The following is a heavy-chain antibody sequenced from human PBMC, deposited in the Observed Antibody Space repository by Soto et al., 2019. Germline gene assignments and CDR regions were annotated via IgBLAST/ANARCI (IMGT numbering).Heavy chain of an antibody. V-gene: IGHV3-23*01. CDR2: ISGSGGST. Sequence: TGGSVRLSCAASGFTFSSYAMSWVRQAPGKGLEWVSAISGSGGSTYYADSVKGRFTISRDNSKNTLYLQMNSLRAEDTAVYYCAKGGSVVVAAPSVVTATDYPGPAPLVTVSS. J-gene: IGHJ4*02. D-gene: IGHD2-15*01. CDR3: AKGGSVVVAAPSVVTATDY. CDR1: GFTFSSYA.